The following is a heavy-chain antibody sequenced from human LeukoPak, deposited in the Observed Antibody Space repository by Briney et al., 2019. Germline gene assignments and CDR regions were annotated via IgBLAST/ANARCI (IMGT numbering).Heavy chain of an antibody. CDR2: IYPGDSDA. CDR3: ARRRDLYSGSYYPFDY. V-gene: IGHV5-51*01. Sequence: GESLKISCQDSGDDFTKFWVAWVRQMPGKGLKWMGIIYPGDSDARYSPSFQGQVTISADKSISTAYLQWSSLKASDTAMYYCARRRDLYSGSYYPFDYWGQGTLVTVSS. D-gene: IGHD1-26*01. CDR1: GDDFTKFW. J-gene: IGHJ4*02.